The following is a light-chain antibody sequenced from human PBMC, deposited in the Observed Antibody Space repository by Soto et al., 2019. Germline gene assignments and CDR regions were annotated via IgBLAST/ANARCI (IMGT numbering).Light chain of an antibody. V-gene: IGKV1-39*01. CDR1: QTIGNY. CDR2: AAS. J-gene: IGKJ4*01. CDR3: QQSYSAPLT. Sequence: DIQMTQSPSSLSTSVGDRVTITCRASQTIGNYLNWYQQQPGQAPKLLIYAASTLQSGVPSRFSGGGSGTDFSLTINSLQTEDFATYSCQQSYSAPLTFGGGTKVEIK.